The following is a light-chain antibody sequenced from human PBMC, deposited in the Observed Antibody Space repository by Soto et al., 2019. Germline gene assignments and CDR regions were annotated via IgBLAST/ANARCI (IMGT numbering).Light chain of an antibody. V-gene: IGKV3-20*01. CDR1: QSVNNNY. CDR3: QQYGRAPRP. CDR2: GAS. Sequence: ETVLTQSPGTLSLSPGERATLSCRASQSVNNNYLAWYQQKPGQAPRLLIYGASSRATGISDRFSGSGSGTDFTLTISRLEPEDFAVYYCQQYGRAPRPFGRGTKVDIK. J-gene: IGKJ1*01.